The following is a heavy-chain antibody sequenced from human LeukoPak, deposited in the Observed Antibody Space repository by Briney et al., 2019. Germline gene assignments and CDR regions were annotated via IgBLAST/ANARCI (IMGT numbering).Heavy chain of an antibody. J-gene: IGHJ5*02. CDR1: GYTFTSYY. Sequence: ASVKVSCKASGYTFTSYYMRWVRQAPGQGLEWMGIINPSGGSTSYAQKFQGRVTMTRDMSTSTVYMELSSLRSEDTAVYYCARATIAGVVVAANNWFDPWGQGTLVTVSS. CDR2: INPSGGST. D-gene: IGHD2-15*01. CDR3: ARATIAGVVVAANNWFDP. V-gene: IGHV1-46*01.